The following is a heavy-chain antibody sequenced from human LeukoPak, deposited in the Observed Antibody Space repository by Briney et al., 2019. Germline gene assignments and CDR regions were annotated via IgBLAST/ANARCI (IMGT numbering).Heavy chain of an antibody. CDR3: ARDHLYSSGWYLGYDAFDI. J-gene: IGHJ3*02. V-gene: IGHV4-61*02. D-gene: IGHD6-19*01. Sequence: SGTLSLTCTVSGGSISSGSYYWSWIRQPAGKGLEWIGRIYTSGSTNYNPSLKSRVTISVDTSKNQFSLKLSSVTAADTAVYYCARDHLYSSGWYLGYDAFDIWGQGTMVTVSS. CDR2: IYTSGST. CDR1: GGSISSGSYY.